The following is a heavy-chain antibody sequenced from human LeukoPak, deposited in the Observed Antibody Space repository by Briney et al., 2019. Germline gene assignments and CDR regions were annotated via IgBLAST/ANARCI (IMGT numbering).Heavy chain of an antibody. D-gene: IGHD2-8*02. CDR1: GFTFSNYA. CDR3: ARVSDGTGNLQIPFDY. CDR2: ISGSGGGGNT. Sequence: GGSLRLSCAASGFTFSNYAINWVRQPPGKGLEWVSVISGSGGGGNTYYADSVKGRFTISRDNSKNTLYLHMNSLRAEDTAIYYCARVSDGTGNLQIPFDYWGQGTLVTVSS. V-gene: IGHV3-23*01. J-gene: IGHJ4*02.